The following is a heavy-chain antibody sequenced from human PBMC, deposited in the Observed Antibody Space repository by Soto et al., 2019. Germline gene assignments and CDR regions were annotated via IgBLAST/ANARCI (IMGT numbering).Heavy chain of an antibody. Sequence: VESLKVSCKGSAYSFTSYWIGWVRQMPGKGLEWMGIIYPGDSDTRYSPSFQGQVTISADKSISTAYLQWSSLKASDTAMYYCAREAATTYSSSWPYYYYGMDVWGQGTTVTVSS. D-gene: IGHD6-13*01. CDR2: IYPGDSDT. CDR3: AREAATTYSSSWPYYYYGMDV. J-gene: IGHJ6*02. CDR1: AYSFTSYW. V-gene: IGHV5-51*01.